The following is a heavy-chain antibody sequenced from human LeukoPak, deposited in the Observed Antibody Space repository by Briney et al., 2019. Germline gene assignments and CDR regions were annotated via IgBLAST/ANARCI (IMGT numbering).Heavy chain of an antibody. V-gene: IGHV3-74*01. CDR3: ATGNYYDSRGYYTFGH. Sequence: GGSLRLSCAASGFTFSRYWMHWVRQAPGKGLVWVSRINGDGSTTSYADSVKGGFTISRDNAKNTLYLQINSLRAEATAVYYCATGNYYDSRGYYTFGHWGQGTLVTVSS. CDR1: GFTFSRYW. J-gene: IGHJ1*01. D-gene: IGHD3-22*01. CDR2: INGDGSTT.